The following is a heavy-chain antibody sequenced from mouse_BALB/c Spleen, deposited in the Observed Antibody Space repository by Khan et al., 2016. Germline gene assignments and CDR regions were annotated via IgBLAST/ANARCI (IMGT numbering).Heavy chain of an antibody. CDR3: VRGGYDGDY. D-gene: IGHD2-2*01. J-gene: IGHJ3*01. Sequence: VQLKESGPGLVAPTQSLSITCTVSGFSLSSYDITWIRQPPGKGLEWLGVIWTGGGTNYNSAFMSRLSISKDNSKSQVFLKMNSLQTDDTAIYYCVRGGYDGDYWGQGTLVTVSA. CDR2: IWTGGGT. V-gene: IGHV2-9-2*01. CDR1: GFSLSSYD.